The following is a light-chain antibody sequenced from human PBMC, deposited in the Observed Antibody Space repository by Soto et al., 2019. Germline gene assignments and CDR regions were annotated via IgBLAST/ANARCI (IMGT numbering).Light chain of an antibody. V-gene: IGKV1-5*03. CDR2: KAS. CDR3: QQYKSYWT. CDR1: QTISSW. J-gene: IGKJ1*01. Sequence: DIQMTQSPSTLSASVGDRATITCRASQTISSWLAWYQQKPGKAPKLLIYKASSLESGVPSRFSGSASGTEFTLTISSLQPDDFATYYCQQYKSYWTFGQGTKVDIK.